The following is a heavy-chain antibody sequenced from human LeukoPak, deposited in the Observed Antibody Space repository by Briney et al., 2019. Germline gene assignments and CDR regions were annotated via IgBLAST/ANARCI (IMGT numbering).Heavy chain of an antibody. CDR1: GFTFTSSA. D-gene: IGHD6-19*01. Sequence: EASVKVSCKASGFTFTSSAMHWVRQAPGQRLEWMGWINAGNGNTKYSQKFQGRVTITRDTSASTAYMELSSLRSEDTAVYYCARVSSSGWYWVLGYWGQGTLVTVSS. J-gene: IGHJ4*02. V-gene: IGHV1-3*01. CDR3: ARVSSSGWYWVLGY. CDR2: INAGNGNT.